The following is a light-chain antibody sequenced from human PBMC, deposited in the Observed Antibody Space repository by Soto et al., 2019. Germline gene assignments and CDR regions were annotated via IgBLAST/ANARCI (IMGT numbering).Light chain of an antibody. CDR2: GAS. Sequence: EIVLTQSPGTLSLSPGERATLSCRASQSVSSSYLAWYQQKPGQAPRLLIYGASSRATGIPDRFSGSGSGTDFTLTISRLEPEDFAVYYCQQDGSSPLTFGQGTGLEMK. V-gene: IGKV3-20*01. CDR3: QQDGSSPLT. J-gene: IGKJ5*01. CDR1: QSVSSSY.